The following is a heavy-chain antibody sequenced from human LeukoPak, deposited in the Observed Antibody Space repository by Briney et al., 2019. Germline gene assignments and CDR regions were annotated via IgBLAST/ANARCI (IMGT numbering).Heavy chain of an antibody. V-gene: IGHV3-23*01. CDR2: ISGGGETT. J-gene: IGHJ4*02. Sequence: GGSLRLSCAASGFTFNNYAMNWVRQAPGKGLEWVSSISGGGETTYYADSAKGRFTISRDNSQNTLYLQMNSLRAEDTAVYYCAKRKERDGYNYWYYFDYWGQGTLVTVSS. CDR3: AKRKERDGYNYWYYFDY. CDR1: GFTFNNYA. D-gene: IGHD5-24*01.